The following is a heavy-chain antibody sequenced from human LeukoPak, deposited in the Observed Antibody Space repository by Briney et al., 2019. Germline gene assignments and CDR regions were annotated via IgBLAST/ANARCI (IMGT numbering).Heavy chain of an antibody. J-gene: IGHJ4*02. CDR1: GGSFGGYY. CDR3: ARSDYGDFFDY. CDR2: INHSGST. V-gene: IGHV4-34*01. Sequence: PSETLSLTCAVYGGSFGGYYWSWIRQPPGKGLEWIGEINHSGSTNYNPSLRSRVTISVDTSKNQFSLKLSSVTAADTAVYYCARSDYGDFFDYWGQGTLVTVSS. D-gene: IGHD4-17*01.